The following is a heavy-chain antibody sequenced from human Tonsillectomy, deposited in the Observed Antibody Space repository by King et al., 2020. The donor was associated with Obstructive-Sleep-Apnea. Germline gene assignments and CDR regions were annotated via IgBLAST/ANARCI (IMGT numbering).Heavy chain of an antibody. CDR2: INPNSGGT. J-gene: IGHJ4*02. CDR1: GYTFTGYY. V-gene: IGHV1-2*02. Sequence: QLVQSGAEVKKPGASVKVSCKASGYTFTGYYMHWERQATGQGLEGMGWINPNSGGTNYAQKFQGRVTMTRDTSISTAYMELSRLTADDTAVYYCAWTTGLDLSSLDYWGQGTLVTVSS. D-gene: IGHD4-17*01. CDR3: AWTTGLDLSSLDY.